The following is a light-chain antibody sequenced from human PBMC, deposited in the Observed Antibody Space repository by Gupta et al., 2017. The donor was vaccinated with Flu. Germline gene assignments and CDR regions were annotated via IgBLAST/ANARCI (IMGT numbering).Light chain of an antibody. Sequence: DIQMTQSPSSLSASVGDRVTITCRASQSISSYLNWYQQKPGKAPKLLIYAASSLQRGVTSRFSGSGENKDFTHTSSRRQDEDCADYYEQQSYSSWTFGQGTKVEIK. CDR3: QQSYSSWT. J-gene: IGKJ1*01. CDR2: AAS. CDR1: QSISSY. V-gene: IGKV1-39*01.